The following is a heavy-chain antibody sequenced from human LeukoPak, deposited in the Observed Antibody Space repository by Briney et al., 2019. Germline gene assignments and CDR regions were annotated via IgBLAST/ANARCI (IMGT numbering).Heavy chain of an antibody. CDR1: GGSISSYN. CDR2: IYTSGTT. J-gene: IGHJ5*02. CDR3: AREEWIQLWLIFDP. D-gene: IGHD5-18*01. V-gene: IGHV4-4*07. Sequence: SETLSLTCTVSGGSISSYNWSWIRQAAGKGLERIGRIYTSGTTKYNPSLKSRVTVSVDTSKNQFSLKLTSVTAADTAVYYCAREEWIQLWLIFDPWGQGTLVTVSS.